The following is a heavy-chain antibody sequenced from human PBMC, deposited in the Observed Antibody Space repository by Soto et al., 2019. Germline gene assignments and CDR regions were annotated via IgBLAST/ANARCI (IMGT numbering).Heavy chain of an antibody. J-gene: IGHJ4*02. D-gene: IGHD3-3*01. CDR1: GFTFSNAW. CDR3: TTGYYDFWSGYPHYFDY. Sequence: GGSLRLSCAASGFTFSNAWMSWVRQAPGKGLEWVGRIKSKTDGGTTDYAAPVKGRFTISRDDSKNTLYLQMNSLKTEDTAVYYCTTGYYDFWSGYPHYFDYWGQGTLVTVSP. CDR2: IKSKTDGGTT. V-gene: IGHV3-15*01.